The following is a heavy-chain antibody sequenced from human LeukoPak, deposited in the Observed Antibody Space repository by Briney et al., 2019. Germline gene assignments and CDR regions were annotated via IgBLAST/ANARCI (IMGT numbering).Heavy chain of an antibody. CDR3: ARRSPYDISSTFADY. CDR2: VYPGDSAT. V-gene: IGHV5-51*01. J-gene: IGHJ4*02. D-gene: IGHD6-6*01. CDR1: GYTFTQYW. Sequence: ISCQGAGYTFTQYWIGRVRELPGKGLAWMAMVYPGDSATKYSPSFRGQLTISADTSITTAYLQWRSLKASDTAMYHCARRSPYDISSTFADYWGQGTPVTVSS.